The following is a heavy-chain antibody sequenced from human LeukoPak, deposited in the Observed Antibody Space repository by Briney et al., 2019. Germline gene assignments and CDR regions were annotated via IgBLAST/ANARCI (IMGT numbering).Heavy chain of an antibody. CDR1: AFTFSSYW. Sequence: QPGGSLRLSCAASAFTFSSYWMHWVRQAPGKGLVWVSRITSDGSTTSYADSVKGRFTISRDNAKNTLYLQMNSLRDEDTAVYYCARDGSLPDYWGQGTLVTVSS. V-gene: IGHV3-74*01. CDR2: ITSDGSTT. CDR3: ARDGSLPDY. J-gene: IGHJ4*02. D-gene: IGHD2-15*01.